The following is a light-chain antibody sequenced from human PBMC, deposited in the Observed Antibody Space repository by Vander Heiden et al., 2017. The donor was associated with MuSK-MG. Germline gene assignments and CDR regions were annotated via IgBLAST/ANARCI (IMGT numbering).Light chain of an antibody. V-gene: IGKV3-11*01. Sequence: DIVLTQSPATLSLSPGDSATLACSASQSLSSYLAGYQQKPGQAPRLLIYDASNRATGIPARFSGRGSGTDFTLTISSLEPEDFAVYYCQQRSNWLFGQGTRLEIK. CDR3: QQRSNWL. CDR1: QSLSSY. CDR2: DAS. J-gene: IGKJ5*01.